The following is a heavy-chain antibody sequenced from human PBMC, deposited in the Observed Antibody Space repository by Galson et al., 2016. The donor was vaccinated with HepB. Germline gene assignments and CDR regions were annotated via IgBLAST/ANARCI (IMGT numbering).Heavy chain of an antibody. Sequence: SVKVSCKASGYTFSGFYIHWVRQAPGQGLEWMGWINPNSGVTTYAQKFQGRVTMTRDTSIGTVYMELRSLRSDDTAMYYCAREAKPYGDIDSWGQGTLVTVSS. V-gene: IGHV1-2*02. CDR3: AREAKPYGDIDS. J-gene: IGHJ4*02. CDR1: GYTFSGFY. CDR2: INPNSGVT. D-gene: IGHD4-17*01.